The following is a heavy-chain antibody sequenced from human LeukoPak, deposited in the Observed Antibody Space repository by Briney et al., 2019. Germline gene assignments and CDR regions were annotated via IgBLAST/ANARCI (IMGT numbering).Heavy chain of an antibody. CDR2: IYPSGGST. Sequence: ASVKVSCKASGYTFTNYYMHWVRQAPGQGLEWMGMIYPSGGSTTYAQKFQGRVTMTRDTSTSTVYMELSSLRSEDTAVYYCARDRSITEKYSGRYFHDYWGQGSLVTVSS. CDR1: GYTFTNYY. CDR3: ARDRSITEKYSGRYFHDY. V-gene: IGHV1-46*01. J-gene: IGHJ4*02. D-gene: IGHD1-26*01.